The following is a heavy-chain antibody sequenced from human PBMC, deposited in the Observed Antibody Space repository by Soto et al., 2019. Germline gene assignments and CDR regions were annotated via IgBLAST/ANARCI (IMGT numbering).Heavy chain of an antibody. CDR1: GGTFSSYA. CDR2: IIPIFGTA. V-gene: IGHV1-69*01. J-gene: IGHJ5*02. CDR3: ATPGYYDSSGKGFGWFDP. Sequence: QVQLVQSGAEVKKPGSSVKVSCKASGGTFSSYAISWVRQAPGQGLEWMGGIIPIFGTANYEQKFQGRVTITADESTSTAYMGLSSLRSEDTAVYYCATPGYYDSSGKGFGWFDPWGQGTLVTVSS. D-gene: IGHD3-22*01.